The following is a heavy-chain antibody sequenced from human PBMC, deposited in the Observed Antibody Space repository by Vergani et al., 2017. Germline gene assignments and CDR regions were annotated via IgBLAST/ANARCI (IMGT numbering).Heavy chain of an antibody. J-gene: IGHJ4*02. CDR3: ARDPVAGPPARFDY. Sequence: QVQLVQSGAEVKKPGASVKVSCKASGYTFTSYGINWVRQAPGQGLEWMGWISDYNGNTNYAQKLQGSVTMPTDTSTSTAYMELRGLRSDDRAVYYCARDPVAGPPARFDYWGQGTLVTVSS. D-gene: IGHD6-19*01. CDR1: GYTFTSYG. V-gene: IGHV1-18*04. CDR2: ISDYNGNT.